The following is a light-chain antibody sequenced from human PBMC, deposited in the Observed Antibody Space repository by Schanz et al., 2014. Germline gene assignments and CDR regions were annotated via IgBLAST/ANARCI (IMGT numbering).Light chain of an antibody. CDR2: GAS. CDR1: QSVDSY. Sequence: EIVLTQSPATLSLSPGERATLSCRASQSVDSYLAWYQQKPGQAPRLLIYGASSRATGIPDRFSGSGSGTDFTLTISRLEPDDFATYYCQQYSTYPYTFGQGTKLEIK. V-gene: IGKV3-11*01. CDR3: QQYSTYPYT. J-gene: IGKJ2*01.